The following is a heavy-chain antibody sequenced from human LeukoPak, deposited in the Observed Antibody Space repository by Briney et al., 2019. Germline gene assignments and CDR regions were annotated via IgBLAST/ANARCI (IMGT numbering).Heavy chain of an antibody. J-gene: IGHJ4*02. CDR1: GYTFTSYG. V-gene: IGHV1-18*01. CDR2: ISGYNGNT. Sequence: ASVKVSCTASGYTFTSYGISWVRQAPGQGLEWMGWISGYNGNTKYAQKLQGRVTMTTDTSTSTAYMELRSLRSEDTAVYYCARVPVNYRFFPTRGAQKPYYFDYWGQGTLVTVSS. CDR3: ARVPVNYRFFPTRGAQKPYYFDY. D-gene: IGHD3-3*01.